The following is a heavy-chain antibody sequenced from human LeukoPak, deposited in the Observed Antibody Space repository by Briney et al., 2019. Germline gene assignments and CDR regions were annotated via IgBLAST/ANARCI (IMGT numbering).Heavy chain of an antibody. Sequence: ASVKVSCKASGYTFTSYGISWVRQAPGQGLEWMGWISAYNGNTNYAQKLQGRVTMTTDTSTSTAYMELRSLRSDDTAVYYCARYHAPEAKYCSGGSCYTPFSDYWGQGTLVTVSS. J-gene: IGHJ4*02. CDR2: ISAYNGNT. V-gene: IGHV1-18*01. CDR1: GYTFTSYG. CDR3: ARYHAPEAKYCSGGSCYTPFSDY. D-gene: IGHD2-15*01.